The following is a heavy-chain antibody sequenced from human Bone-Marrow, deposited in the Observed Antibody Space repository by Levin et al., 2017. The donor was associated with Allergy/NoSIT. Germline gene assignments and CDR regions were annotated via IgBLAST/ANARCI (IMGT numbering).Heavy chain of an antibody. CDR3: ARVIRTTGSSHYYYYMDV. V-gene: IGHV4-59*01. D-gene: IGHD1-1*01. Sequence: TSETLSLTCTVSGGSISSYYWSWIRQPPGKGLEWIGYIYYSGSTNYNPSLKSRVTISLDTSKNQLSLKLSSVTAADTAVYHCARVIRTTGSSHYYYYMDVWGKGTTVTVS. CDR1: GGSISSYY. CDR2: IYYSGST. J-gene: IGHJ6*03.